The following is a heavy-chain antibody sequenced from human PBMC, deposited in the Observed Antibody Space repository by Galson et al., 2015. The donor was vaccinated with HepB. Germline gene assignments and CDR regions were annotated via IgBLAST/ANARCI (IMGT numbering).Heavy chain of an antibody. J-gene: IGHJ5*02. CDR2: ITPIFGIA. CDR1: GGTFSSYA. V-gene: IGHV1-69*13. Sequence: SVKVSCKASGGTFSSYAISWVRQAPGQGLEWMGGITPIFGIANYAQKFQGRVTITADESTSTAYMELSSQRSEDTAVYYCARGGKPGIAVAGTPADPWGQGTLVTVSS. D-gene: IGHD6-19*01. CDR3: ARGGKPGIAVAGTPADP.